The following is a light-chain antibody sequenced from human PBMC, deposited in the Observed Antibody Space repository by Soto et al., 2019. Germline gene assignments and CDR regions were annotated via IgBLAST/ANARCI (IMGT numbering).Light chain of an antibody. Sequence: DIQMTQSPSSLSASVGDRVTITCRASQSISSYLNWYQQKPGKAPKLLIYAASSLQSGVPPRFSGSVSGTDFTLSISSLQPEDFATYYCQQSYSLPYTFGQGTKLEIK. CDR1: QSISSY. CDR2: AAS. CDR3: QQSYSLPYT. V-gene: IGKV1-39*01. J-gene: IGKJ2*01.